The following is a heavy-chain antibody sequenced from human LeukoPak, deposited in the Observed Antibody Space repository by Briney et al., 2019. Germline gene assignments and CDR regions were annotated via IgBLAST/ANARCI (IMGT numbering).Heavy chain of an antibody. Sequence: PSETLSLTCAVYGGSFSGYYWSWIRQPPGKGLEWLGEINHSGSTNYNPSLKSRVTISVDTSKNQFSLKLSSVTAADTAVYYCAKVRWDHRELLLALDYWGQGTLVTVSS. CDR2: INHSGST. CDR1: GGSFSGYY. J-gene: IGHJ4*02. D-gene: IGHD1-26*01. CDR3: AKVRWDHRELLLALDY. V-gene: IGHV4-34*01.